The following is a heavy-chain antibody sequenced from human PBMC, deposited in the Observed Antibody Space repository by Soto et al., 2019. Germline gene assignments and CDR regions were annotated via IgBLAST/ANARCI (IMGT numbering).Heavy chain of an antibody. CDR1: GFTFSSYA. D-gene: IGHD4-4*01. CDR3: AREGPTALMFYY. CDR2: ISYDGSNK. J-gene: IGHJ4*02. Sequence: QVQLVESGGGVVQPGRSLRLSCAASGFTFSSYAMHWVRQAPGKGLEWVAGISYDGSNKYYAESVKGRFTISRDNSKNPLYLQMNSLRAEDTAVYYCAREGPTALMFYYWGQGTLVTVSS. V-gene: IGHV3-30-3*01.